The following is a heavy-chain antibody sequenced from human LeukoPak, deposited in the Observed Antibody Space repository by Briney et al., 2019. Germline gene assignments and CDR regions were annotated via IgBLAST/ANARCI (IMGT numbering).Heavy chain of an antibody. J-gene: IGHJ4*02. V-gene: IGHV3-30*02. CDR2: IRYDGSST. CDR1: GLTFSSYS. CDR3: AKPEGTDY. D-gene: IGHD1-1*01. Sequence: GGSLRLSCAASGLTFSSYSMHWVRQAPGKGLEWVAFIRYDGSSTYYADSVKGRFTISRDNSKNTLYLQMNSLRTEDTAVYYCAKPEGTDYWGQGTLVTVSS.